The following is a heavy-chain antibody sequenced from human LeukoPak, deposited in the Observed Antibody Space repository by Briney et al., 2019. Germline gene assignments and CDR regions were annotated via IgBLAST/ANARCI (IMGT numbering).Heavy chain of an antibody. CDR1: GFTFSSYA. V-gene: IGHV3-23*01. CDR2: ISGSGGST. D-gene: IGHD5-18*01. J-gene: IGHJ3*02. Sequence: GGSLRLSCAAPGFTFSSYAMSWVRQAPGKGLEWVSAISGSGGSTYYADSVKGRFTISRDNSKNTLYLQMNSLRAEDTAVYYCAKDQEDTAMVRDAFDIWGQGTMVTVSS. CDR3: AKDQEDTAMVRDAFDI.